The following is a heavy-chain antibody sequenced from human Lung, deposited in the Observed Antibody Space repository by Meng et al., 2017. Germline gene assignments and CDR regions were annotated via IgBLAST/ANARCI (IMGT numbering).Heavy chain of an antibody. CDR3: ARGPTTMAHDFDY. J-gene: IGHJ4*02. V-gene: IGHV4-34*01. CDR2: INHSGST. CDR1: GGSFSDYY. D-gene: IGHD4-11*01. Sequence: QVQLPQWGVALLKPSETLSLTCVVSGGSFSDYYWSWIRQPPGKGLEWIGEINHSGSTNYNPSLESRATISVDTSQNNLSLKLSSVTAADSAVYYCARGPTTMAHDFDYWGQGTLVTVSS.